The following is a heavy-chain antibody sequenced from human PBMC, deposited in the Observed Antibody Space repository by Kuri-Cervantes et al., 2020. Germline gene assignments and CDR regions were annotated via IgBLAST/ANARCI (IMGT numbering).Heavy chain of an antibody. J-gene: IGHJ4*02. CDR3: ARYVYGVPTQFDY. D-gene: IGHD3-16*01. Sequence: GGPLRPSCAATGFTLSTYTMNWVPLAPGKGLEWSPSFSSNSDYIYYAESVKGRFTISRDNGKNSMYLQITSLGAEDTAVYYCARYVYGVPTQFDYWGQGTLVTVSS. CDR2: FSSNSDYI. CDR1: GFTLSTYT. V-gene: IGHV3-21*06.